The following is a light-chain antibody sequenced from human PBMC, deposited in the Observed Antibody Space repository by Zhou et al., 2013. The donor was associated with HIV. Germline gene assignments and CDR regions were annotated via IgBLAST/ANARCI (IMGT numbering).Light chain of an antibody. CDR2: DAS. J-gene: IGKJ1*01. CDR3: QQYGSSPRT. Sequence: VLTQSPATLSLSPGERATLSCRASQYISTYLAWYQQKPGQAPRLLIYDASNRATGIPARFSGSGSGTDFTLTISSLEPEDFAVYYCQQYGSSPRTFGQGTKVEIK. V-gene: IGKV3-11*01. CDR1: QYISTY.